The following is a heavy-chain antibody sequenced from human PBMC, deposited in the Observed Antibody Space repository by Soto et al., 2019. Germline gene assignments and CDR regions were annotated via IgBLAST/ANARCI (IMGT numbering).Heavy chain of an antibody. CDR1: GYSFTSYW. CDR2: IDPSATYT. V-gene: IGHV5-10-1*01. CDR3: ARRDIVVVPAAKSGLSYYYYGMDV. D-gene: IGHD2-2*01. Sequence: PGASLKISRQGSGYSFTSYWISWVRQMPGKGMEWMGRIDPSATYTHYSPSFQGHVTISADKSISTAYLKWSSLKASDTARYYCARRDIVVVPAAKSGLSYYYYGMDVWGQGTTVTVSS. J-gene: IGHJ6*02.